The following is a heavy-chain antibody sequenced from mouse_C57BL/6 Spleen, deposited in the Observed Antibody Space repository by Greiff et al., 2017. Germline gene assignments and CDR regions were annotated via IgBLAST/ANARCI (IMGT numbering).Heavy chain of an antibody. CDR1: GYSITSGYY. V-gene: IGHV3-6*01. CDR2: ISYDGSN. D-gene: IGHD2-4*01. J-gene: IGHJ3*01. Sequence: EVKLVESGPGLVKPSQSLSLTCSVTGYSITSGYYWNWIRQFPGNKLEWMGYISYDGSNNYNPSLKNRIPITRDTSKNQFFLKLNSVTTEDTATYYCAPDDYDAWFAYWGQGTLVTVSA. CDR3: APDDYDAWFAY.